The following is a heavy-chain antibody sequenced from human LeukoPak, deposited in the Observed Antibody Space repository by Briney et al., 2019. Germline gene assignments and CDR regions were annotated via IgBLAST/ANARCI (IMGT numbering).Heavy chain of an antibody. CDR1: GGSFSGYY. Sequence: PSETLSLTCAVYGGSFSGYYWNWIRQPPGKGLEWIGEINHSGSTNYIPSLKSRVTISVDTSKNQFSLKLSSVTAADTAVYYCAREPGDYSKNYYDYWGQGTLVTVSS. J-gene: IGHJ4*02. D-gene: IGHD4-11*01. CDR2: INHSGST. CDR3: AREPGDYSKNYYDY. V-gene: IGHV4-34*01.